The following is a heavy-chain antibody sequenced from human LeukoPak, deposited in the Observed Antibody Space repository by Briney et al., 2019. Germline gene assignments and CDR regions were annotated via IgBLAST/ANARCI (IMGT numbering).Heavy chain of an antibody. CDR3: AKTAPYSSSPSYYYYYGMDV. CDR1: GFTFSSYA. Sequence: PGGSLRLSCAASGFTFSSYAMSWVRQAPGKGLEWVSAISGSSGGTYYADSVKGRFTISRDNSRDTPYLQMNSLRAEDTAVYYCAKTAPYSSSPSYYYYYGMDVWGQGTTVTVSS. J-gene: IGHJ6*02. V-gene: IGHV3-23*01. CDR2: ISGSSGGT. D-gene: IGHD6-6*01.